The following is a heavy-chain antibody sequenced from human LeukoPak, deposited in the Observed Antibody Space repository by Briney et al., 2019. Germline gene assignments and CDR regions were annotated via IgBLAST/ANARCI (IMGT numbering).Heavy chain of an antibody. Sequence: PSETLSLTCTVSGGSIRSSYYYWGWIRQPPGKGLEWIGSIYDSGSTYYNPSLKSRATISVDTSKNQFSLKLNSVTAADTAVYYCARQYGPWGQGTLVTVSS. V-gene: IGHV4-39*01. CDR2: IYDSGST. J-gene: IGHJ5*02. CDR3: ARQYGP. D-gene: IGHD3-10*01. CDR1: GGSIRSSYYY.